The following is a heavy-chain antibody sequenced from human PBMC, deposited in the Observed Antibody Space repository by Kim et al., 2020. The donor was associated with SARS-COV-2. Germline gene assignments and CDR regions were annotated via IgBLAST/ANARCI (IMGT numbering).Heavy chain of an antibody. V-gene: IGHV3-15*01. D-gene: IGHD6-19*01. J-gene: IGHJ6*02. Sequence: YAAPVKGRFTISRDDSKNALYLQMNSLKTEDTAVYYCTRGSSGWIRGMDVWGQGTTVTVSS. CDR3: TRGSSGWIRGMDV.